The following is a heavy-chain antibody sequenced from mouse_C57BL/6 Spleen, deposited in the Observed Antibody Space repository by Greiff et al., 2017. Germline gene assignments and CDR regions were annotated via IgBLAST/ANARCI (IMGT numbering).Heavy chain of an antibody. CDR2: IYPGDGDT. CDR1: GYAFSSSW. V-gene: IGHV1-82*01. CDR3: ARSGGYYVNYAMDD. D-gene: IGHD2-3*01. J-gene: IGHJ4*01. Sequence: QVQLQQSGPELVKPGASVKISCEASGYAFSSSWMNWVKQRPGKGLEWIGRIYPGDGDTNYNGKFKGKATLTADKSSSTAYMQLSSLTSEDSAVYFCARSGGYYVNYAMDDWGQGTSVTVSS.